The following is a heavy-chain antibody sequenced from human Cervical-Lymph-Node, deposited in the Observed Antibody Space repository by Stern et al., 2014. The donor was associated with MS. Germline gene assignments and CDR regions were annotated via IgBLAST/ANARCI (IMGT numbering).Heavy chain of an antibody. J-gene: IGHJ4*02. D-gene: IGHD1-1*01. CDR3: ARDTSSPERSDW. CDR1: GFTVSRDY. CDR2: ITNVGST. V-gene: IGHV3-53*01. Sequence: EVQLEESGGGVIQPGGSLRLSCTASGFTVSRDYMTWVRQAPGKGLEWVSLITNVGSTLYTDSVKGRFTIARDDSKNTVYLHMTSLRAEDTAMYYCARDTSSPERSDWWGQGTLVTVSS.